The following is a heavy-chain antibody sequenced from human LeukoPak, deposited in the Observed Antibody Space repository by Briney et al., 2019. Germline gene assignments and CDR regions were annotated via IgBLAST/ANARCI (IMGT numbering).Heavy chain of an antibody. V-gene: IGHV3-30*04. D-gene: IGHD3-3*01. J-gene: IGHJ4*02. Sequence: GGSLRLSCVASRLAFSSYSMHWVRQAPGKGLEWVGVISYDGSDEYYTDSVKGRFTISRDNSKNTVYLQMNSLRADDTAVYYCARDFTPEWFDIHWGQGTLVTVSS. CDR2: ISYDGSDE. CDR3: ARDFTPEWFDIH. CDR1: RLAFSSYS.